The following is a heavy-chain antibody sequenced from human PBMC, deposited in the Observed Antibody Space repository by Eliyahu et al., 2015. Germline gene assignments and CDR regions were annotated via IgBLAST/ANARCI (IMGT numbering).Heavy chain of an antibody. V-gene: IGHV4-59*01. Sequence: QVQLQESGPGLVKPSETLSLTCTVSGGSISSYYWSWIRQPPGKGLEWIGYIYYSGSTNYNPSLKSRVTISVDTSKNQFSLKLSSVTAADTAVYYCARGQQWLVLEYWYFDLWGRGTLVTVSS. CDR3: ARGQQWLVLEYWYFDL. CDR1: GGSISSYY. D-gene: IGHD6-19*01. CDR2: IYYSGST. J-gene: IGHJ2*01.